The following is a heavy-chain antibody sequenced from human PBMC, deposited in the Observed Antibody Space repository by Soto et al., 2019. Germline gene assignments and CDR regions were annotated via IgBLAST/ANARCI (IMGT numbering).Heavy chain of an antibody. CDR1: GGTFSSYA. CDR3: AREDSNYVGWFDP. V-gene: IGHV1-69*01. D-gene: IGHD4-4*01. Sequence: QVQLVQSGAEVKTPGSSVKVSCKASGGTFSSYAISWVRQAPGQGLEWMGGIIPIFGTPNYAQKFQGRVTITADESTSTAYMELSSLRSEDTAVYYGAREDSNYVGWFDPWGQGTLVTVSS. J-gene: IGHJ5*02. CDR2: IIPIFGTP.